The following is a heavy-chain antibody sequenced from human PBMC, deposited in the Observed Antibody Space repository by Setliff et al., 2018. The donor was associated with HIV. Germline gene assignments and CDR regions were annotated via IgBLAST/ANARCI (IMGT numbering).Heavy chain of an antibody. D-gene: IGHD5-18*01. CDR2: IIPVYGTT. CDR1: GGTFSSYA. CDR3: ARDSGYSFGFNYFDY. V-gene: IGHV1-69*05. Sequence: VASVKVSCKASGGTFSSYAISWVRQAPGQGLEWMGRIIPVYGTTDYAQNFQGRVTMSRDTSTNTVYMELSSLRSEDTAVYYCARDSGYSFGFNYFDYWGQGTLVTVSS. J-gene: IGHJ4*02.